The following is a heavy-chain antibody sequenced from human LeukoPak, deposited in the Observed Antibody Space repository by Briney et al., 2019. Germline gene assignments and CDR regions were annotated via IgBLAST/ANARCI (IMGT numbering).Heavy chain of an antibody. J-gene: IGHJ3*02. D-gene: IGHD3-3*01. CDR1: GFAFNTCA. CDR2: IGASGVDE. CDR3: AREALEWSPPDI. V-gene: IGHV3-23*01. Sequence: GGSLRLSCAASGFAFNTCAMKWVRQAPGKGLEWVSEIGASGVDEHYADAVKGRFTISRDNSKNILYLEMNSLRAEDTAVYYCAREALEWSPPDIWGQGTTVTVSS.